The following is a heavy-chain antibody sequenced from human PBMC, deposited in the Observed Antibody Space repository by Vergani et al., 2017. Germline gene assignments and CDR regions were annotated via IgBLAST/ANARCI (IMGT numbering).Heavy chain of an antibody. V-gene: IGHV3-9*01. CDR3: AKDRSGSYYGDFDY. CDR1: GFTFDDYA. J-gene: IGHJ4*02. D-gene: IGHD1-26*01. Sequence: VQLVESGGGVVQPGRSLRLSCAASGFTFDDYAMHWVRQAPGKGLEWVSGISWNSGSIGYADSVKGRFTISRDNAKNSLYLQMNSLRAEDTALYYCAKDRSGSYYGDFDYWGQGTLVTVSS. CDR2: ISWNSGSI.